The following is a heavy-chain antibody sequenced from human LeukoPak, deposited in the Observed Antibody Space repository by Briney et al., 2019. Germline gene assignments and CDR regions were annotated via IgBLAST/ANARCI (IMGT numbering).Heavy chain of an antibody. Sequence: GGSLRLSCTASGFTSSNYPMSWVRQAPGKGLEWVSGISASGGGTYYADSVNGRFTISRDNSKNTLYLQMNSLRAEDTAVYYCARDPVRWLRSPGGMDVWGQGTTVTVSS. D-gene: IGHD5-12*01. V-gene: IGHV3-23*01. CDR1: GFTSSNYP. CDR3: ARDPVRWLRSPGGMDV. J-gene: IGHJ6*02. CDR2: ISASGGGT.